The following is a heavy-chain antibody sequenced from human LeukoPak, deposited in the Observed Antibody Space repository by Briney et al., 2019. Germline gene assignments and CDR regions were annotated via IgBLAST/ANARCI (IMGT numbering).Heavy chain of an antibody. CDR2: INHSGST. V-gene: IGHV4-34*01. D-gene: IGHD3-10*01. J-gene: IGHJ6*02. CDR3: ARVRYYYGSGSYYNYDYYYGMDV. CDR1: GGSFSGYY. Sequence: SETLSLTCAVYGGSFSGYYWSWIRQPPGKGLEWIGEINHSGSTNYNPSPKSRVTISVDTSKNQFSLKLSSVTAADTAVYYCARVRYYYGSGSYYNYDYYYGMDVWGQGTTVTVSS.